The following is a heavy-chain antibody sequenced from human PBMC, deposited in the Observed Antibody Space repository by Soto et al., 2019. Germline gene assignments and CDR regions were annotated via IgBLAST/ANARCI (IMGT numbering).Heavy chain of an antibody. Sequence: HPGGSLRLSCSASRFSFSSYGMHWVRQAPGKGLEWVAVISYDGRKKYYADSMKGRFTISRDDPKNTLYLRMNSLRVEDTAVYYCVRQSSVFGVAYPDIWGQGTKVTVSS. V-gene: IGHV3-30*03. CDR2: ISYDGRKK. J-gene: IGHJ3*02. D-gene: IGHD3-3*01. CDR1: RFSFSSYG. CDR3: VRQSSVFGVAYPDI.